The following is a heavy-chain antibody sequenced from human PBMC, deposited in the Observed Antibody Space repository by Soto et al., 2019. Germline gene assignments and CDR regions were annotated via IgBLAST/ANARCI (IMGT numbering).Heavy chain of an antibody. Sequence: QLQLQESGPGLVKSSETLSLTCTVSGDSDTSTNHYWGWIRQPPGRGVEWIGSIYYIGSAFYNPSLKRRVSISVDTSRNQFALRLTSVTAADTAVYYCARHGAWYYDTGVYSDAFDICGQGTMVTVSS. V-gene: IGHV4-39*01. CDR3: ARHGAWYYDTGVYSDAFDI. CDR1: GDSDTSTNHY. CDR2: IYYIGSA. J-gene: IGHJ3*02. D-gene: IGHD3-9*01.